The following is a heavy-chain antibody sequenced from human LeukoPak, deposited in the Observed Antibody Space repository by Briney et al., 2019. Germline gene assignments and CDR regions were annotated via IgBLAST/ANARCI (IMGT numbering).Heavy chain of an antibody. CDR3: ARENDYGGKTDY. CDR1: EFTFDNYA. D-gene: IGHD4-23*01. V-gene: IGHV3-23*01. J-gene: IGHJ4*02. CDR2: ISGSGYYS. Sequence: GGSLRLSCAASEFTFDNYAMSWVRQAPGKGLEWVSVISGSGYYSYYADSVKGRFTVSRDNSKTTLYLQMNSLRADDTAVYYCARENDYGGKTDYWGQGTLVTVSS.